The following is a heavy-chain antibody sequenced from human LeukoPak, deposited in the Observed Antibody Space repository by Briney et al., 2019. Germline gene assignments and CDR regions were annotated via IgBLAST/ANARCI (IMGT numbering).Heavy chain of an antibody. V-gene: IGHV1-69*05. CDR2: IIPIFGIA. J-gene: IGHJ5*02. Sequence: SVKVSCKASGGTFSSYAISWVRQAPGQGLEWMGGIIPIFGIANYAQKFQGRVTITTDESTSTAYMELSSLRSEDTAVYYCARDGGGYCSSTSCWNWFDPWGQGTLVTVSS. CDR3: ARDGGGYCSSTSCWNWFDP. CDR1: GGTFSSYA. D-gene: IGHD2-2*01.